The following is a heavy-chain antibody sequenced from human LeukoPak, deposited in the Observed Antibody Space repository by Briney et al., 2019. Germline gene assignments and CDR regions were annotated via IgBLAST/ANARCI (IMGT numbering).Heavy chain of an antibody. CDR3: AGDSLTEANSLDF. J-gene: IGHJ4*02. D-gene: IGHD4/OR15-4a*01. CDR1: GFTFRTYV. Sequence: GRSLRLSCAASGFTFRTYVMHWVRQAPGQGLEWVAVIYNDGSYEKYADAVRDRFTISRDNSKNTLYLQMNSRSAGDTAVYYCAGDSLTEANSLDFWGRGTLVTVSS. V-gene: IGHV3-33*01. CDR2: IYNDGSYE.